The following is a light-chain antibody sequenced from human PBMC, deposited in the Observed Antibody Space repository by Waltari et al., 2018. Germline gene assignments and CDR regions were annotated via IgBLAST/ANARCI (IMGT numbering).Light chain of an antibody. CDR3: QQRSGWPPS. V-gene: IGKV3-11*01. CDR1: QSVSND. J-gene: IGKJ4*01. Sequence: EIVLTQSPATLSLSPGERATLSCRASQSVSNDLAWYQQKPGRAPRLLIYDASHRATGIPARFSGSESGTVFTLTISSLEPEDFAVYYCQQRSGWPPSFGGGTKVEIK. CDR2: DAS.